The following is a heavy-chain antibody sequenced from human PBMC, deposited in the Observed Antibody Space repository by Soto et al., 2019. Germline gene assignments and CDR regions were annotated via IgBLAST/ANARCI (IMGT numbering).Heavy chain of an antibody. CDR2: IYYSGST. V-gene: IGHV4-59*01. Sequence: SETLSLTCTVSGGSISSYYWSWIRQPPGKGLEWIGYIYYSGSTNYNPSLKSRVTISVDTSKNQFSLKLSSVTAADTAVYYCARDYYDRSGYIHYYYGMDVWGQGTTVTVSS. J-gene: IGHJ6*02. CDR1: GGSISSYY. D-gene: IGHD3-22*01. CDR3: ARDYYDRSGYIHYYYGMDV.